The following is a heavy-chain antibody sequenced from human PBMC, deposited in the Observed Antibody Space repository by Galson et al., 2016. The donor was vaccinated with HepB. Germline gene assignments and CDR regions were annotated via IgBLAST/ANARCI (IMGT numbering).Heavy chain of an antibody. Sequence: SLRLSCAASGFSFRSHAMHWVRQAPGKGLEWVAVISHDGNNKYYADSVKGRFTISRDNSKNTLYVQMSSLTPEDTAVYYCARDRGRSSWYSNFDYWGQGTLVTVSS. CDR3: ARDRGRSSWYSNFDY. J-gene: IGHJ4*02. V-gene: IGHV3-30-3*01. D-gene: IGHD6-13*01. CDR2: ISHDGNNK. CDR1: GFSFRSHA.